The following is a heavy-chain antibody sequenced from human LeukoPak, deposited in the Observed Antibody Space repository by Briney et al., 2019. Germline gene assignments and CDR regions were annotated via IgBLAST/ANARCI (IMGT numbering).Heavy chain of an antibody. D-gene: IGHD6-13*01. CDR2: IKQDGSEK. V-gene: IGHV3-7*01. CDR1: GFTFSSYW. CDR3: ARDSSSWLIYFDY. J-gene: IGHJ4*02. Sequence: GGSLRLSCAASGFTFSSYWMSWVRQAPGKGLGWVANIKQDGSEKYYVDSVKGRFTISRDNAKNSLYLQMNSLRAEDTAVYYCARDSSSWLIYFDYWGQGTLVTVSS.